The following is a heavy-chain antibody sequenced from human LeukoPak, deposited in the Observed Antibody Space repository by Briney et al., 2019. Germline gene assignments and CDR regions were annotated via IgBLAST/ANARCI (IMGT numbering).Heavy chain of an antibody. CDR3: AKDSDTPGCFDY. CDR2: ITGSGSVT. D-gene: IGHD2-2*02. J-gene: IGHJ4*02. Sequence: GGSPRLSCAASGFTFSNYAMNWVRQAPGKGLGWVSSITGSGSVTNYADSVKGRFAISRDNSKNTVYLQMTSLRADDTAIYFCAKDSDTPGCFDYWGQGTPVTVSS. V-gene: IGHV3-23*01. CDR1: GFTFSNYA.